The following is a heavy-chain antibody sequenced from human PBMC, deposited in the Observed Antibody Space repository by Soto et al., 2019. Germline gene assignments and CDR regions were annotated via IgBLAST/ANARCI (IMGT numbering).Heavy chain of an antibody. Sequence: EVQLLESGGGLVQPGGSLRLSCAASGFTFSSYAMSWVRQAPGKGLEWVSAISGSGGSTYYADSVKGRFTISRDNSKNTLYLQMNSLRAEDTAVYYCAKHDLIIRPVWWYFQHWGQGTLVTVSS. J-gene: IGHJ1*01. V-gene: IGHV3-23*01. CDR3: AKHDLIIRPVWWYFQH. D-gene: IGHD3-16*01. CDR1: GFTFSSYA. CDR2: ISGSGGST.